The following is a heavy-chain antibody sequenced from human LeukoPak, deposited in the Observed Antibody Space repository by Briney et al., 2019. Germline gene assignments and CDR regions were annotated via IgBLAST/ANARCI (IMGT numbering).Heavy chain of an antibody. CDR1: GGSISSYY. D-gene: IGHD3-9*01. CDR3: ARLPHYDILTGYSHYYYYYMDV. Sequence: PSETLSLTCTVSGGSISSYYRSWIRQPPGKGLEWIGYVYYSGSTNYNPSLKSRVTIPVDTSKNQFSLKLSSVTAADTAVYYCARLPHYDILTGYSHYYYYYMDVWGKGTTVTVSS. V-gene: IGHV4-59*01. J-gene: IGHJ6*03. CDR2: VYYSGST.